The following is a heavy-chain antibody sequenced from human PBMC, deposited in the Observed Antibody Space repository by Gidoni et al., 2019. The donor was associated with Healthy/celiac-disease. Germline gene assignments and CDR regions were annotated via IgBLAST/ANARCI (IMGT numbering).Heavy chain of an antibody. CDR3: ARVGGWYSLWGAFDI. V-gene: IGHV4-31*02. CDR2: ST. D-gene: IGHD6-19*01. J-gene: IGHJ3*02. Sequence: STYYNPSLKSRVTISVDTSKNQFSLKLSSVTAADTAVYYCARVGGWYSLWGAFDIWGQGTMVTVSS.